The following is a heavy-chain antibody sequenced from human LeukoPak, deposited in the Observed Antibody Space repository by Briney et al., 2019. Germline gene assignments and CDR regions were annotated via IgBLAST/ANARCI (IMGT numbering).Heavy chain of an antibody. Sequence: GGSLRLSCAASGFTVSSNYMTWVRQAPGKGLEWVSVIFGGGSTYYADSVKGRFTISRDNSKNTLFLQMNSLRVEDTAVYYCARGPGGYDNWGHGTLVTVSS. CDR1: GFTVSSNY. J-gene: IGHJ4*01. V-gene: IGHV3-66*01. D-gene: IGHD3-16*01. CDR3: ARGPGGYDN. CDR2: IFGGGST.